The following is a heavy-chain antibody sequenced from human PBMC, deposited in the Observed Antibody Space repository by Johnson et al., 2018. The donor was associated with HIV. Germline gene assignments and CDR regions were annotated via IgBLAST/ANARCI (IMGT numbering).Heavy chain of an antibody. Sequence: EVLLLESGGGVVRPGGSLRLSCAGSGFIPEDYGMSWVRQSPGKGLEWVSDINWNGRSMGYADSVKGRFTISRDNAKNSLYLQMNSLRAEDTAVYYCAIVRVGAILADAFDIWGQGTMVTVSS. CDR3: AIVRVGAILADAFDI. V-gene: IGHV3-20*04. D-gene: IGHD2-15*01. CDR1: GFIPEDYG. J-gene: IGHJ3*02. CDR2: INWNGRSM.